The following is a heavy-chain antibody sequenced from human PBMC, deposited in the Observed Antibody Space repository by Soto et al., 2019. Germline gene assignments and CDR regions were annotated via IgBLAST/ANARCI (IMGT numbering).Heavy chain of an antibody. V-gene: IGHV4-59*01. CDR2: VFDSGST. D-gene: IGHD2-21*01. Sequence: PSETLSLTCTVSGGSISSYYWSWIRQPPGKGLEWIGYVFDSGSTNYNPSLKSRVTLSVDTSKNQFSLKLNSVTAADTAVYYCAREYSRPYYFDYWGQGTVVTVSS. J-gene: IGHJ4*02. CDR1: GGSISSYY. CDR3: AREYSRPYYFDY.